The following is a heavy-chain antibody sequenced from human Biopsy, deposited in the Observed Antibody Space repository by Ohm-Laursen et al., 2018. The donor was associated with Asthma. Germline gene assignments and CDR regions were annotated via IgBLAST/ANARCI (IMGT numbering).Heavy chain of an antibody. V-gene: IGHV4-39*01. J-gene: IGHJ4*02. D-gene: IGHD3-22*01. CDR3: VRHQYSSSWSTFDY. CDR1: GGSITSSSYY. CDR2: TYHSGSP. Sequence: SETLSLTCTVSGGSITSSSYYWGWIRQPPGMGMEWIGSTYHSGSPYYHPSLKSRATISVDTSKNQLSLKMSSVTAADTAVYFCVRHQYSSSWSTFDYWGQGALVTVSS.